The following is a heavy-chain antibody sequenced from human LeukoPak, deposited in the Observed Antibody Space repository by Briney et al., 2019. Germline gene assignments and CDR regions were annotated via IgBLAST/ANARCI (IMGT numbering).Heavy chain of an antibody. D-gene: IGHD6-19*01. CDR1: GFTFSSYA. Sequence: GGSLRPSCAASGFTFSSYAMSWVRQAPGKGLEWVSAISGSGGSTYYADSVKGRFTISRDNSKNTLYLQMNSLRAEDTAVYYCAKDVAYSSGKWIDYWGQGTLVTVSS. CDR2: ISGSGGST. J-gene: IGHJ4*02. CDR3: AKDVAYSSGKWIDY. V-gene: IGHV3-23*01.